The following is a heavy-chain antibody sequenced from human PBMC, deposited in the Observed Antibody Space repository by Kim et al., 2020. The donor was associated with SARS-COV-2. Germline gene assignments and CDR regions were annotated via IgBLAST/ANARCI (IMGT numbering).Heavy chain of an antibody. Sequence: SETLSLTCTVSGGSISSYYWSWIRQPPGKGLEWIGYIYYSGSTNYNPSLKSRVTISVDTSKNQFSLKLSSVTAADTAVYYCARGEAAAGTRLGWFDPWG. CDR1: GGSISSYY. J-gene: IGHJ5*02. D-gene: IGHD6-13*01. V-gene: IGHV4-59*13. CDR2: IYYSGST. CDR3: ARGEAAAGTRLGWFDP.